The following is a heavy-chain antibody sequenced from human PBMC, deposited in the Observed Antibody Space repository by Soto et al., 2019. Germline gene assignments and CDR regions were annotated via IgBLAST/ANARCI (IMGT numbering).Heavy chain of an antibody. Sequence: EVQLLESGGGLVQPGGSPRLSCAASGFTLGRYGMSWVRQAPGKGLEWVSAVSPNGQGIYYADSVRGRFTISRDFSKNTVFLHMDSLRAEDTAGYYGAKDRDYPWDYLNHWGQGTLVTVSS. J-gene: IGHJ4*02. CDR1: GFTLGRYG. D-gene: IGHD3-10*01. CDR2: VSPNGQGI. V-gene: IGHV3-23*01. CDR3: AKDRDYPWDYLNH.